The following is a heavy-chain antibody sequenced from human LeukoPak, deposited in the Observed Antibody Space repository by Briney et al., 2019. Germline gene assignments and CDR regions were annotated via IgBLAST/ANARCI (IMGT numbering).Heavy chain of an antibody. V-gene: IGHV1-46*01. CDR2: INPSGGST. CDR3: ASDYGGDHFDI. CDR1: GYTFTSYG. Sequence: ASVKVSCKASGYTFTSYGISWVRQAPGQGLEWMGIINPSGGSTSYAQKFQGRVTMTRDTSTSTVYMELSSLRSEDTAVYYCASDYGGDHFDIWGQGTMVTVSS. D-gene: IGHD4-23*01. J-gene: IGHJ3*02.